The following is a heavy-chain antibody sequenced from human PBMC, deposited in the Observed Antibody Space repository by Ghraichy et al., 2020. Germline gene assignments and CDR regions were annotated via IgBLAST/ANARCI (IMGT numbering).Heavy chain of an antibody. Sequence: GSLRLSCAASGFTFSSYSMNWVRQAPGKGLEWVSSISSSSSYIYYADSVKGRFTISRDNAKNSLYLQMNSLRAEDTAVYYCARDGDEEAAPNMNWFDPWGQGTLVTVSS. CDR3: ARDGDEEAAPNMNWFDP. D-gene: IGHD2-15*01. CDR1: GFTFSSYS. CDR2: ISSSSSYI. J-gene: IGHJ5*02. V-gene: IGHV3-21*01.